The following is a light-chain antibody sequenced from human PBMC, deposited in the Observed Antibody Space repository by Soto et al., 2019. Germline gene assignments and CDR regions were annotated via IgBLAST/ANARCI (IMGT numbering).Light chain of an antibody. CDR1: SSNIGSNY. Sequence: QSVLTQPPSASGTPGPGVTISCSGSSSNIGSNYVYWYQQLPGTAPKLLIYRNNQRPSGVPDRFSGSKSGTSASLAISGLRSEDEADYYCAAWDDSLSGRGVFGGGTKLTVL. CDR3: AAWDDSLSGRGV. V-gene: IGLV1-47*01. J-gene: IGLJ3*02. CDR2: RNN.